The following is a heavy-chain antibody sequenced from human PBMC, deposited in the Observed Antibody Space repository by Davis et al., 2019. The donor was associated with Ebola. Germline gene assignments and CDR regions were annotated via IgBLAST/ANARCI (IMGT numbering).Heavy chain of an antibody. CDR2: ISAYNGNT. J-gene: IGHJ6*02. V-gene: IGHV1-18*04. D-gene: IGHD6-13*01. CDR1: GYTFASYG. Sequence: AASVKVSCKASGYTFASYGITWVRQAPGQGLEWMGWISAYNGNTNYAQRLQGRVTMTTDTSTSTAYMELRSLRSDDTAVYYCARDRLLRQLYYYYYYGMDVWGQGTTVTVS. CDR3: ARDRLLRQLYYYYYYGMDV.